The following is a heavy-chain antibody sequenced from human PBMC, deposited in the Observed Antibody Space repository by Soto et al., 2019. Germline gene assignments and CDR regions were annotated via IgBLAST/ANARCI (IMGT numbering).Heavy chain of an antibody. D-gene: IGHD1-20*01. CDR2: IHETGNEK. CDR3: VRDGISGTNRLDYVEH. Sequence: EVQLVESGGDLVQPGGSLRLSCAASGFTFSTYWMSWVRQAPGKGLEWVANIHETGNEKRYADSVMGRFTISRDNAKNSVTLHMNSLRAGDTAVYFCVRDGISGTNRLDYVEHWGEGTLVIVSS. V-gene: IGHV3-7*01. CDR1: GFTFSTYW. J-gene: IGHJ5*02.